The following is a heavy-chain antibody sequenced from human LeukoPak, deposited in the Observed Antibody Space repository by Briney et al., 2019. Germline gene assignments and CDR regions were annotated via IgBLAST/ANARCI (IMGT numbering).Heavy chain of an antibody. CDR2: IIPIFGTA. CDR1: GGTFSSYA. CDR3: ARGGYCRGASCYFHLAY. J-gene: IGHJ4*02. D-gene: IGHD2-15*01. V-gene: IGHV1-69*05. Sequence: GASVKVSCKASGGTFSSYAISWVRQAPGQGLEWMGRIIPIFGTANYAQKFQGRVTITTDETTSTPYMELSNLRSEDAAVYYCARGGYCRGASCYFHLAYWGQGTLVTASS.